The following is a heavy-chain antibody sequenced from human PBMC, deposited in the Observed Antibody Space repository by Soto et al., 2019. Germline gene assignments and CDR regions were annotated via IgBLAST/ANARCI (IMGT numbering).Heavy chain of an antibody. J-gene: IGHJ6*02. CDR1: GYTFTSYG. CDR2: ISAYNGNT. CDR3: ARESDSSGPGSYYYGMDV. Sequence: ASVKVSCKASGYTFTSYGISWVRQAPGQGLEWMGWISAYNGNTNYAQKLQGRVTMTTDTSTSTAYMELRSLRSDDTAVYYCARESDSSGPGSYYYGMDVWGQGTTVTVSS. D-gene: IGHD3-22*01. V-gene: IGHV1-18*01.